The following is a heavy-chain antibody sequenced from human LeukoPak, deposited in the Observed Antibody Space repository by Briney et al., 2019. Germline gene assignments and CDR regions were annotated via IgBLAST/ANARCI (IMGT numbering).Heavy chain of an antibody. Sequence: PSETLSLTCAVYGGSFSGYHWSWIRQPPGKGLEWIGEINHSGSTNYNPSLKSRVTISVDTSKNQFSLKLSSVTAADTAVYYCARALIVVVPAARVNWFDPWGQGTLVTVSS. J-gene: IGHJ5*02. CDR1: GGSFSGYH. V-gene: IGHV4-34*01. CDR3: ARALIVVVPAARVNWFDP. CDR2: INHSGST. D-gene: IGHD2-2*01.